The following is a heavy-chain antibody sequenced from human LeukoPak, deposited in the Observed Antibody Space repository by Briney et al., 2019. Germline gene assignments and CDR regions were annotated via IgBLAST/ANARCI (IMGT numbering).Heavy chain of an antibody. CDR3: AKYYGAGTQLDY. CDR2: ISGSGGST. D-gene: IGHD3-10*01. CDR1: GFTFSSYA. Sequence: GGSLRLSCAASGFTFSSYAMSWVRQTPGKGLEWVSAISGSGGSTYYADSVKGRFTISRDNSKNTLYLQMDSLRAEDTAVCYCAKYYGAGTQLDYWGQGTLVTVSS. J-gene: IGHJ4*02. V-gene: IGHV3-23*01.